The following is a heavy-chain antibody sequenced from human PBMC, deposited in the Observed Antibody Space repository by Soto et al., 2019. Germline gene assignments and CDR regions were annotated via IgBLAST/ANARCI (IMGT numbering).Heavy chain of an antibody. V-gene: IGHV1-69*05. J-gene: IGHJ5*02. Sequence: ASVKVSCKASGGTFSSYAISWVRQAPGQGLEWMGGIIPIFGTANYAQKLQGRVTMTTDTSTSTAYMELRSLRSDDTAVYYCASILDYYDSSGSRKNWFDPWGQGTLVTVSS. CDR3: ASILDYYDSSGSRKNWFDP. CDR2: IIPIFGTA. CDR1: GGTFSSYA. D-gene: IGHD3-22*01.